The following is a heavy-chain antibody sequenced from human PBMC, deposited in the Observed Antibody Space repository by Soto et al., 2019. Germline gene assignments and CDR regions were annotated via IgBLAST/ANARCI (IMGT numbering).Heavy chain of an antibody. CDR1: GFSFTTYV. V-gene: IGHV3-30*18. J-gene: IGHJ3*02. CDR3: AKGLLAIVGTTLPRDAFNI. CDR2: ISHDGSYK. Sequence: VPLVESGGGVVQPGRSLRLSCAASGFSFTTYVMHWVRQAPGKGLEWVAVISHDGSYKYYGDAVKGRFTISRDTSKNAVYLEMNSLRPEDTAVYYCAKGLLAIVGTTLPRDAFNIWGQGTMVTVSS. D-gene: IGHD1-26*01.